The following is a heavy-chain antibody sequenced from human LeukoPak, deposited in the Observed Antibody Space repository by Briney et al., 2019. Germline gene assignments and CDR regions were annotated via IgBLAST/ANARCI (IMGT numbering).Heavy chain of an antibody. CDR1: GYTFTSYD. CDR3: ARSFTGYDSSGYYYVNYFDY. Sequence: EASVKVSCKASGYTFTSYDINWVRQPTGQGLEWMGWMNPNSGNTGYAQKFQGRVTITRNTSISTAYMELSSLRSEDTAVYYCARSFTGYDSSGYYYVNYFDYWGQGTLVTVSS. D-gene: IGHD3-22*01. CDR2: MNPNSGNT. V-gene: IGHV1-8*03. J-gene: IGHJ4*02.